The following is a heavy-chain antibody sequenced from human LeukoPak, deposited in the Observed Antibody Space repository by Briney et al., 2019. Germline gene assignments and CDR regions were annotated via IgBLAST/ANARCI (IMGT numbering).Heavy chain of an antibody. D-gene: IGHD3-3*01. CDR3: ARETYNDFWSGLNWFDP. CDR1: EFTFSVYT. Sequence: GGSLRLSCTASEFTFSVYTMSWVRQAPGKGLEWVSSISPSSSSIYYADSVRGRFTVSRDNAKKSLSLQMNSLRVEDTAIYYCARETYNDFWSGLNWFDPWGQGTLVTVSS. V-gene: IGHV3-21*01. CDR2: ISPSSSSI. J-gene: IGHJ5*02.